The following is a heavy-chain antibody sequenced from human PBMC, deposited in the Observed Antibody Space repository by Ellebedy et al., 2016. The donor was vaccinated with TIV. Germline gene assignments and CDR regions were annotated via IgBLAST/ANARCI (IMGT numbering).Heavy chain of an antibody. CDR3: ARRRYSSGWYNWFDP. CDR2: IYYIGST. CDR1: GGSISSSSYY. J-gene: IGHJ5*02. Sequence: MPGGSLRLSCTVSGGSISSSSYYWGWIRQPPGKGLEWIGSIYYIGSTYYNPSLKIRVTISVDKSKNQFSLKLSSVTAEDTAVYYCARRRYSSGWYNWFDPWGQGTLVTVSS. D-gene: IGHD6-19*01. V-gene: IGHV4-39*01.